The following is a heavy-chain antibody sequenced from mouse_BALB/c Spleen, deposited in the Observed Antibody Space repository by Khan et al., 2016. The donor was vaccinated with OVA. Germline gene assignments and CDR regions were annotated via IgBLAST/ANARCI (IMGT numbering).Heavy chain of an antibody. D-gene: IGHD1-1*01. CDR3: ARTVRIKD. V-gene: IGHV3-2*02. Sequence: EVKVEESGPGLVKPSQSLSLTCTVTGYSITSGYGWNWIRQFPGNKLEWMGYISYSGSTNSNPSLKSRISINRDPSKNQFFLQLHSVTNKDTATYYCARTVRIKDWGQGTTLTVSS. CDR1: GYSITSGYG. J-gene: IGHJ2*01. CDR2: ISYSGST.